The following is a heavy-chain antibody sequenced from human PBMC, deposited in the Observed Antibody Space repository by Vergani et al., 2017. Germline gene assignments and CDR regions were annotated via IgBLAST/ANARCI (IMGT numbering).Heavy chain of an antibody. Sequence: EVQLVESGGGLVKPGGSLRLSCAASGFTFSSYSMNWVRQAPGQGLEWVSSISSSSSYIYYADSVKGRFTISRDNAKNSLYLQMNNLRAEDTAVYYCARELGPLGYWGQGTLVTVSS. D-gene: IGHD3-16*01. CDR1: GFTFSSYS. CDR2: ISSSSSYI. CDR3: ARELGPLGY. J-gene: IGHJ4*02. V-gene: IGHV3-21*01.